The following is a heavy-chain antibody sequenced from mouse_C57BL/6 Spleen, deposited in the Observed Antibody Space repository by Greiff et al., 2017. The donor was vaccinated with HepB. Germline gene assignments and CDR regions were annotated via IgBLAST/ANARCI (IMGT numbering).Heavy chain of an antibody. D-gene: IGHD1-1*01. CDR3: ARNYGPDWYFDV. CDR2: IDPSDSYT. V-gene: IGHV1-69*01. J-gene: IGHJ1*03. Sequence: QVQLKQPGAELVMPGASVKLSCKASGYTFTSYWMHWVKQRPGQGLEWIGEIDPSDSYTNYNQKFKGKSTLTVDKSSSTAYMQLSSLTSEDSAVYYCARNYGPDWYFDVWGTGTTVTVSS. CDR1: GYTFTSYW.